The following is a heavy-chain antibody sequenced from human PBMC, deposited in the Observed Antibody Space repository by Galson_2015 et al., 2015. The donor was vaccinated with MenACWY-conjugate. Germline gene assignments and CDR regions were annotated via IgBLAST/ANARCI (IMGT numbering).Heavy chain of an antibody. J-gene: IGHJ4*02. D-gene: IGHD6-13*01. V-gene: IGHV5-10-1*03. CDR3: ARHKGTWYFED. CDR2: IDPTDSYT. CDR1: GYSFNSYY. Sequence: QSGAEVKKPGESLRISCKGSGYSFNSYYISWVRQMSGKGLEWMGRIDPTDSYTNYSPSVQGHVTISADKSVNTAYLQWSSLKASDTALYYCARHKGTWYFEDWGQGSLVTVSS.